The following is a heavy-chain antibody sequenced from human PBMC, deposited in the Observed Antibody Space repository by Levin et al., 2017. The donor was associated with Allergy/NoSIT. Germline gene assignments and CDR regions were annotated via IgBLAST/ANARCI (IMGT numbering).Heavy chain of an antibody. D-gene: IGHD6-13*01. CDR2: INHSGST. Sequence: KSSETLSLTCAVYGGSFSGYYWSWIRQPPGKGLEWIGEINHSGSTNYNPSLKSRVTISVDTSKNQFSLKLSSVTAADTAVYYCARAGGCIAAAGSCLRGREVDVWGKGTTVTVSS. CDR1: GGSFSGYY. J-gene: IGHJ6*04. CDR3: ARAGGCIAAAGSCLRGREVDV. V-gene: IGHV4-34*01.